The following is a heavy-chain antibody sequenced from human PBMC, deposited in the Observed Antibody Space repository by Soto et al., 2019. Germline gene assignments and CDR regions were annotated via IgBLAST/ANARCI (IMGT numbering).Heavy chain of an antibody. CDR1: GFSFSTYP. V-gene: IGHV3-23*01. CDR3: TKDVADCGGDCFSGFDS. D-gene: IGHD2-21*02. Sequence: GGSLRLSCAASGFSFSTYPMVWVRQAPGKRLEAFSSISGSGDKTYYKDSVKGRFTISRDTSKNTVYLHMNSLRAEDTAVYYCTKDVADCGGDCFSGFDSWGQGTLVTVSS. CDR2: ISGSGDKT. J-gene: IGHJ4*02.